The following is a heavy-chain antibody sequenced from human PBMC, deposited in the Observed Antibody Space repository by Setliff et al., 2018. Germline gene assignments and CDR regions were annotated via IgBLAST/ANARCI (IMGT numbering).Heavy chain of an antibody. CDR2: INHSGST. CDR1: GGSFSGYY. J-gene: IGHJ5*02. D-gene: IGHD1-26*01. V-gene: IGHV4-34*01. CDR3: ARGKNGSRQLVFLGWFDP. Sequence: PSETLSLTCAGYGGSFSGYYWSWIRQPPGKGLEWIGEINHSGSTNYNPSLKSRVTISVDTSKNQFSLKLSFVAAADTAVYYCARGKNGSRQLVFLGWFDPWVQGTLVTVSS.